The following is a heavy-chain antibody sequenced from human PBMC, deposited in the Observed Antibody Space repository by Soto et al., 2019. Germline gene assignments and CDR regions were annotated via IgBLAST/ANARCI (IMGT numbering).Heavy chain of an antibody. CDR1: GFTFSSYG. CDR2: IWYDGSYK. D-gene: IGHD4-4*01. CDR3: ARESSVYSIQNWFDP. Sequence: GGSLRLSCAASGFTFSSYGMHWVRQAPGKGLEWVAVIWYDGSYKYYADSVKGRFTISRDNSKNTLYLQMNSLRAEDTAVYYCARESSVYSIQNWFDPWGQGTLVTVSS. V-gene: IGHV3-33*01. J-gene: IGHJ5*02.